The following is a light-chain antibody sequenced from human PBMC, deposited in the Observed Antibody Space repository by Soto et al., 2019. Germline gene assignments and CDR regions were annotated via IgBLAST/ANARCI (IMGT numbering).Light chain of an antibody. V-gene: IGLV1-44*01. J-gene: IGLJ1*01. CDR2: SNN. Sequence: VLTQPPSASGTPGQRVTISCSGSSSNIGSNTVNWYQQLPGTAPKLLIYSNNQRPSGVPDRFSGSKSGTSASLAISGLQSEDEADYYCAAWDDSLNGYVFGTGTKLTVL. CDR3: AAWDDSLNGYV. CDR1: SSNIGSNT.